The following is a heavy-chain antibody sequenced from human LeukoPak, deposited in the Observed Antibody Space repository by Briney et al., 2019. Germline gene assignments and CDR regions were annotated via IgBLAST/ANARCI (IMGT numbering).Heavy chain of an antibody. Sequence: SETLSLTCTASGGSISSYYWSWIRQPPGKGLEWIGYIYYSGSTNYNPSLKSRVTISVDTSKNQFSLKLSSVTAADTAVYYCARDGGRYSSSWDYWGQGTLVTVSS. CDR3: ARDGGRYSSSWDY. J-gene: IGHJ4*02. V-gene: IGHV4-59*01. CDR2: IYYSGST. D-gene: IGHD6-13*01. CDR1: GGSISSYY.